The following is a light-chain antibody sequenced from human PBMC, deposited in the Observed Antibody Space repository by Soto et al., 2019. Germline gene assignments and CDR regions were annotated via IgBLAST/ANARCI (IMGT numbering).Light chain of an antibody. CDR2: RNN. Sequence: QSVLTQPPSASGTPGQGVTISCSGGSSNIGSNYVYWYQQLPGTAPKLLIYRNNQRPSGVPSRFSGSKSGTSASLAISWLRSEDAADYYCAAWDHSLSGRVFGGGTQLTVL. CDR1: SSNIGSNY. J-gene: IGLJ7*01. V-gene: IGLV1-47*01. CDR3: AAWDHSLSGRV.